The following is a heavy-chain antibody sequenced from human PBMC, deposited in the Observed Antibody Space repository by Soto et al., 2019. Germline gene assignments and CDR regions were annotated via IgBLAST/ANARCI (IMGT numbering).Heavy chain of an antibody. CDR3: ARGITMIAPDKSYFDS. Sequence: KSSETLSLTCAVYGGSFSGHYWSWIRQPPGKGLEWIGEVNHNGNTNENPSLKSRITISVDTSKNQFSLKLRSVTAADTAVYYCARGITMIAPDKSYFDSWGQGRLATASS. J-gene: IGHJ4*02. CDR2: VNHNGNT. D-gene: IGHD3-22*01. V-gene: IGHV4-34*01. CDR1: GGSFSGHY.